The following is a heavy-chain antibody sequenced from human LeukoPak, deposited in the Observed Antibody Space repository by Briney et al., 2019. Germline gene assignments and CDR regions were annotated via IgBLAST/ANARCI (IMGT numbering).Heavy chain of an antibody. D-gene: IGHD2-2*01. V-gene: IGHV4-30-4*08. CDR2: IYYSGST. J-gene: IGHJ6*03. CDR3: ARASCSSTSCYPSKYYYYYMDV. Sequence: KTSQTLSLTCTVSGGSISSGDYYWSWIRQPPGKGLEWIGYIYYSGSTYYNPALKSRVTISVDTSKNQFSLKLSSVTAADTAVYYCARASCSSTSCYPSKYYYYYMDVWGKGTTVTVSS. CDR1: GGSISSGDYY.